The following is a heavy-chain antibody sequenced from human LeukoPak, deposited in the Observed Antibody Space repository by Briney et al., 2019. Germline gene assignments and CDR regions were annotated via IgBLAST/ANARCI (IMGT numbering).Heavy chain of an antibody. J-gene: IGHJ3*01. CDR1: GLTFSSYD. CDR2: INYNGIYI. V-gene: IGHV3-21*04. Sequence: GDSLRLSCAASGLTFSSYDMTWVRQAPGKGLEYVSSINYNGIYIFSADSVKGRFTISRDNAKNSLYLEMNSLKTEDTAVYYCARPWHPGAFDVWGQGTMVTVSS. CDR3: ARPWHPGAFDV. D-gene: IGHD3-10*01.